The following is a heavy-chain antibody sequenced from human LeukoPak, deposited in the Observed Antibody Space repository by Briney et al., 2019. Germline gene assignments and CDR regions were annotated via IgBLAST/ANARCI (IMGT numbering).Heavy chain of an antibody. Sequence: GSLRLSCAASGFTFRSYWMYWVRQAPGKGLVWVSRINSAGTSIGYADSVKGRFTISRDNAHNTLYLQMNSLRAEDTAVYYCARRTPPDYYGSGSYYFDYWGQGTLVTVSS. CDR3: ARRTPPDYYGSGSYYFDY. CDR2: INSAGTSI. J-gene: IGHJ4*02. D-gene: IGHD3-10*01. V-gene: IGHV3-74*01. CDR1: GFTFRSYW.